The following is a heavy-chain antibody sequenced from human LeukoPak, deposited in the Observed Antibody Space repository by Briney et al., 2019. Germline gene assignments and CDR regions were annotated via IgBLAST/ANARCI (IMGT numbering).Heavy chain of an antibody. Sequence: GGSLRLSCAASGFTFSSYAMSWVRQAPGKGLEWVSAISGSGGSTYYADSVKGRFTISRDNSKNTLYLQMNSLRAEDTAVYYCVYYGSGSYYFSYFDYWGQGTLVTVSS. CDR3: VYYGSGSYYFSYFDY. J-gene: IGHJ4*02. CDR2: ISGSGGST. D-gene: IGHD3-10*01. CDR1: GFTFSSYA. V-gene: IGHV3-23*01.